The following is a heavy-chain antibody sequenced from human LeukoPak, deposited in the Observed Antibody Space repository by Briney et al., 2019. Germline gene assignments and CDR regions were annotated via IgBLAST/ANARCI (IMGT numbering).Heavy chain of an antibody. V-gene: IGHV3-30*02. D-gene: IGHD4-17*01. J-gene: IGHJ3*02. Sequence: GGSLRLSCAASGLTFSSYGMHWVRQAPGKGLEWVAFIRYDGSNKYYADSVKGRFTISRDNSKNTLYLQMNSLRAEDTAVYYCAKVKLDYGDYDAFDIWGQGTMVTVSS. CDR1: GLTFSSYG. CDR3: AKVKLDYGDYDAFDI. CDR2: IRYDGSNK.